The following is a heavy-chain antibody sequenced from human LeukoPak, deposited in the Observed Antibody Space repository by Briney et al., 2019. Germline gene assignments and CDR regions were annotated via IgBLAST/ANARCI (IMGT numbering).Heavy chain of an antibody. V-gene: IGHV3-53*01. CDR3: ARGKHDSSGYYYNGIDY. CDR1: GFTFSSYW. CDR2: IYSGGST. Sequence: GGSLRLSCAASGFTFSSYWMNWARQAPGKGLEWVSVIYSGGSTYYADSVKGRFTISRDNSKNTLYLQMNSLRAEDTAVYYCARGKHDSSGYYYNGIDYWGQGTLVTVSS. D-gene: IGHD3-22*01. J-gene: IGHJ4*02.